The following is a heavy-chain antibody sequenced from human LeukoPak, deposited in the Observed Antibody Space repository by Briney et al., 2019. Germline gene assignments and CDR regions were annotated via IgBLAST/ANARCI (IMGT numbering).Heavy chain of an antibody. Sequence: GGSLRLSCAASGFTFSSYNMNWVRQAPGKGLEWASSISSSSSYIYYADSVKGRFTISRDNAKNSLYLQMNSLRAEDTAVYYCARDSAPDTTMIVVVHAFDIWGQGTMVTVSS. CDR1: GFTFSSYN. D-gene: IGHD3-22*01. J-gene: IGHJ3*02. V-gene: IGHV3-21*01. CDR2: ISSSSSYI. CDR3: ARDSAPDTTMIVVVHAFDI.